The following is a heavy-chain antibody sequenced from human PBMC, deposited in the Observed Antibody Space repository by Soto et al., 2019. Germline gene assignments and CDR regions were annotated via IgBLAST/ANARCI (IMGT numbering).Heavy chain of an antibody. V-gene: IGHV3-23*01. CDR3: AGPGYSSQDY. J-gene: IGHJ4*02. CDR2: ISGSGDGT. D-gene: IGHD5-18*01. CDR1: GFTFSSFA. Sequence: GGSLRLSCAASGFTFSSFALSWVRQAPGKGLEWVSAISGSGDGTDYADSVKGWFTISRDNSKNTLYLQMNSLRAEDTAVYYCAGPGYSSQDYWGQGALVTVPQ.